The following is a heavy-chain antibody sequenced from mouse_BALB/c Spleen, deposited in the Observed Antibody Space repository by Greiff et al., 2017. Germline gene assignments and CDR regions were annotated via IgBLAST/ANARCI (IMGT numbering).Heavy chain of an antibody. V-gene: IGHV1-7*01. D-gene: IGHD2-1*01. CDR2: INPSTGYT. CDR3: ARCNYPAMDY. CDR1: GYTFTSYW. J-gene: IGHJ4*01. Sequence: QVQLQQSGAELAKPGASVKMSCKASGYTFTSYWMHWVKQRPGQGLEWIGYINPSTGYTEYNQKFKDKATLTADKTSSTAYMPLSSLTSEDSAVYYCARCNYPAMDYWGQGTSVTVSS.